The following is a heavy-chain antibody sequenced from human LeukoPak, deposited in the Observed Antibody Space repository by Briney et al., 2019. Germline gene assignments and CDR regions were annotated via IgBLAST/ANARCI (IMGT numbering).Heavy chain of an antibody. CDR3: ARRAGGYSHPYDY. V-gene: IGHV3-53*01. J-gene: IGHJ4*02. CDR1: GFTVSGNY. D-gene: IGHD4-23*01. CDR2: IYSGGTT. Sequence: AGSLRLSCAVSGFTVSGNYMSCVRQAPGKGLEWVSLIYSGGTTYYADSVKGRFTISRDNSKNTLYLQMNSLRAEDTAVYYCARRAGGYSHPYDYWGQGILVTVSS.